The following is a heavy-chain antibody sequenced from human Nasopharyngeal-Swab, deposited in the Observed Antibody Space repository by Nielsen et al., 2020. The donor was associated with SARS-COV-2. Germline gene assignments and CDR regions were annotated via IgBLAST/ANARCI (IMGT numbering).Heavy chain of an antibody. CDR1: GFFYTNYW. CDR2: IYPADSDT. CDR3: ARDFDLSSGYDV. Sequence: GESLKISCEGSGFFYTNYWIAWVRQVPGKGLEWLGIIYPADSDTRYNPSFQGQVTISADKSIRTAYLQRKSLKASDSAMYYCARDFDLSSGYDVWGQGTLVTVSS. D-gene: IGHD3-3*01. V-gene: IGHV5-51*01. J-gene: IGHJ4*02.